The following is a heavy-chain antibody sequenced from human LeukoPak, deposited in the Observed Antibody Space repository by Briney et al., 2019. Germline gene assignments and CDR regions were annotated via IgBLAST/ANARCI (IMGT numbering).Heavy chain of an antibody. J-gene: IGHJ3*02. CDR1: GGSISSSSYY. V-gene: IGHV4-39*01. CDR2: IYYSGST. CDR3: GSSMVRGGGFAFDI. Sequence: SETLSLTCTVSGGSISSSSYYWDWIRQPPGKGLEWIGSIYYSGSTYYNPSLKSRVTISVDTSKNQFSLKLSSVTAADTAVYYCGSSMVRGGGFAFDIWGQGTRVTVSS. D-gene: IGHD3-10*01.